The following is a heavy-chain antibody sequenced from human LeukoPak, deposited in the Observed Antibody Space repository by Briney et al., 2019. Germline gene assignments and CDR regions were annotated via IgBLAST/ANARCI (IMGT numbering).Heavy chain of an antibody. V-gene: IGHV3-48*03. Sequence: GGSLRLSCAASGFTFSSYEMNWVRQAPGKGLEWVSYISSSGSTIYYADSVKGRFTISRDNAKNSLYLQMNSLRAEDTAVCYCARETYYDILTGYRHFDYWGQGTLVTVSS. CDR3: ARETYYDILTGYRHFDY. CDR1: GFTFSSYE. CDR2: ISSSGSTI. D-gene: IGHD3-9*01. J-gene: IGHJ4*02.